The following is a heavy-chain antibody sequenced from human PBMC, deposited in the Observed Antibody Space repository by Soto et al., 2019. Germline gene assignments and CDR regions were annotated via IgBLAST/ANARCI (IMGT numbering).Heavy chain of an antibody. J-gene: IGHJ6*02. CDR2: IRSKANSYAT. CDR3: ASDTARVYYGIDV. V-gene: IGHV3-73*02. D-gene: IGHD5-18*01. CDR1: GFTFSGSA. Sequence: EVQLVESGGGLVQPGGSLKLSCAASGFTFSGSAMHWVRQASGKGLEWVGRIRSKANSYATAYAASVKGRFTISRDDSKNTAYLQMNSLKTEDTAVYYCASDTARVYYGIDVWGQGTTVTVSS.